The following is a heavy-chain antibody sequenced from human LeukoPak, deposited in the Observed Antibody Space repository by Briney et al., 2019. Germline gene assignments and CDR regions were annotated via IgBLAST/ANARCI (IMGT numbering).Heavy chain of an antibody. Sequence: GGSLRLSCAASGFTFGRYAMSWVRQAPGKGLEWVSAISISGENTYYADSVKGRFTISRDTSRNTLYLQMHSLRAEDTAVYYCARLISTSSSRFSDYWGQGTLVTVSS. V-gene: IGHV3-23*01. CDR2: ISISGENT. CDR1: GFTFGRYA. J-gene: IGHJ4*02. CDR3: ARLISTSSSRFSDY. D-gene: IGHD3-3*02.